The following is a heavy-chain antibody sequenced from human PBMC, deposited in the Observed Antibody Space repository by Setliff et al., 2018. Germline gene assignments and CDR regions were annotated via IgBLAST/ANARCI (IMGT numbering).Heavy chain of an antibody. V-gene: IGHV3-7*01. J-gene: IGHJ6*04. Sequence: GGSLRLSCAASGFTFSSYWMSWVRQAPGKGLEWVANIKEDGSDQYYVDSVEGRFTVSRDNAKNSLYLQMNSLRAEETAVYYCARSRGDVWGKGTTVTVSS. CDR2: IKEDGSDQ. CDR3: ARSRGDV. CDR1: GFTFSSYW. D-gene: IGHD3-10*01.